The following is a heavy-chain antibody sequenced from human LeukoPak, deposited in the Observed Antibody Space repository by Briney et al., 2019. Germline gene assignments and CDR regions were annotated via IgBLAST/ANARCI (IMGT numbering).Heavy chain of an antibody. CDR2: FDPEDGET. D-gene: IGHD4-17*01. Sequence: ASVNVPCKVSGYTLTELSMHWVRQAPGKGLEWMGGFDPEDGETIYAQKFQGRVTMTEDTSTDTAYMELSSLRSEDTAVYYCATLRTVTFRGPNWFDPWGHGTLVTVSS. J-gene: IGHJ5*02. V-gene: IGHV1-24*01. CDR3: ATLRTVTFRGPNWFDP. CDR1: GYTLTELS.